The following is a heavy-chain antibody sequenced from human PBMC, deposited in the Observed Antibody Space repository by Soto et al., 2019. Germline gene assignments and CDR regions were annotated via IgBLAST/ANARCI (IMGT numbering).Heavy chain of an antibody. D-gene: IGHD6-13*01. Sequence: QLVESGGGVVQPGRSLRLSCAASGFTFSSHGMHWVRQAPGKGLEWVAAISDDGSKKYYADSVKGRFTISRDNSKNTLYLQMNSLRAEDTAVFYGAKTALRTAAGTGAYYSYGMDVWGQGTTVTASS. CDR1: GFTFSSHG. V-gene: IGHV3-30*18. J-gene: IGHJ6*02. CDR2: ISDDGSKK. CDR3: AKTALRTAAGTGAYYSYGMDV.